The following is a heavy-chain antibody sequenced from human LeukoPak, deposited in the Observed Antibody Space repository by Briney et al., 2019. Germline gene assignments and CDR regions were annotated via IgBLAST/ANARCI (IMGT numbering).Heavy chain of an antibody. Sequence: GGSLRHSCAASGFTFSSYLMRWVRQAPGTGRAWVANIKEEGSEKYYVDSVRGRLTISRDNAKNSLYLPMNSLRAEDTAVYYCARGEFYGDYGVDYWGQGTLVTVSS. V-gene: IGHV3-7*04. CDR2: IKEEGSEK. J-gene: IGHJ4*02. D-gene: IGHD4-17*01. CDR1: GFTFSSYL. CDR3: ARGEFYGDYGVDY.